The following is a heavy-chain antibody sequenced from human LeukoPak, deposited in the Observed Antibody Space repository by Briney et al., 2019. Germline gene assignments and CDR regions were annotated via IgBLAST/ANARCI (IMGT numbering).Heavy chain of an antibody. V-gene: IGHV1-69*13. Sequence: ASVKVTCTASDCTFSFYANSWVRQAPGQGLEWMGGIIPIFGTANYAQKFQGRVTITADESTSTAYMELSSPRSEDTAVYYCARVVGIALAGTRGYFYHWGQGTLVTVSS. CDR3: ARVVGIALAGTRGYFYH. CDR2: IIPIFGTA. J-gene: IGHJ4*02. D-gene: IGHD6-13*01. CDR1: DCTFSFYA.